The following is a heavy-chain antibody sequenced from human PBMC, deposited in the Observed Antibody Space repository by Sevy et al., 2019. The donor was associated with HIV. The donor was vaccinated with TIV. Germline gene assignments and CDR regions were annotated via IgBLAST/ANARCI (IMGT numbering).Heavy chain of an antibody. V-gene: IGHV3-15*01. CDR3: ATGGTAEAFDI. D-gene: IGHD6-13*01. CDR1: GFTFSNAW. Sequence: GGSLRLSCAASGFTFSNAWMNWVRQAPEKGLEWVGRIRSNSDGGTADYAAPVNGRFTLSRDDSKNTLYLQLNSLKTEDTAVYYCATGGTAEAFDIWGQGTKVTVSS. J-gene: IGHJ3*02. CDR2: IRSNSDGGTA.